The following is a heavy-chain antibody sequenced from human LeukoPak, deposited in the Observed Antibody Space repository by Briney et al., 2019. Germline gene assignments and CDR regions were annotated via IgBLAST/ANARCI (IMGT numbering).Heavy chain of an antibody. CDR1: GGSISSGDYY. J-gene: IGHJ4*02. Sequence: SETLSLSCTVSGGSISSGDYYWSWIRQPPGKGLEWIGYIYYSGSTYYNPSLKSRVTISVDTSKNQFSLKLSSVTATDTAVYYCARELNRDDSPIDYWGQGTLVTVSS. D-gene: IGHD3-22*01. CDR3: ARELNRDDSPIDY. V-gene: IGHV4-30-4*01. CDR2: IYYSGST.